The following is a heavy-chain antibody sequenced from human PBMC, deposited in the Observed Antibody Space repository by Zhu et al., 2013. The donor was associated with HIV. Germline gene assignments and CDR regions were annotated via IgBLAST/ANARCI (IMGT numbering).Heavy chain of an antibody. CDR1: GYTLTNYG. CDR2: ISTYYGNT. Sequence: QVHLVQSGSEVKKPGASVKVSCKASGYTLTNYGITWVRQAPGQGLEWVGWISTYYGNTNYAQRLQGRLTMTEDTSTDTAYMELSSLRSEDTAVYYCATVGYSSGWTDYWGQGTLVTVSS. J-gene: IGHJ4*02. CDR3: ATVGYSSGWTDY. V-gene: IGHV1-18*01. D-gene: IGHD6-19*01.